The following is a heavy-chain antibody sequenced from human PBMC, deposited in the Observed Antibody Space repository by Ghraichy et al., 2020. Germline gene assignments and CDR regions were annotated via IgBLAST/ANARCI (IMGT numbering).Heavy chain of an antibody. CDR3: AKERDTSGYYSFRGDYYGMDV. J-gene: IGHJ6*02. Sequence: GGSLRLSCAASGFTFSRYGMHWVRQAPDRGLEWVAVTSYDGSNKFYGASVQGRLTISRDNSKNTLFLQMNSLRPEDTAVYYCAKERDTSGYYSFRGDYYGMDVWGQGTTVTVSS. CDR2: TSYDGSNK. CDR1: GFTFSRYG. D-gene: IGHD3-22*01. V-gene: IGHV3-30*18.